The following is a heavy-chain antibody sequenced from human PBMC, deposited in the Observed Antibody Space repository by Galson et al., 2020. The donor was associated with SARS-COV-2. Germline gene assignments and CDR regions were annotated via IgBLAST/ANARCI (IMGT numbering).Heavy chain of an antibody. CDR3: ARQGVYCSGGSCYAWFDY. J-gene: IGHJ4*02. CDR1: GYSFTSYW. CDR2: IDPSDSYT. V-gene: IGHV5-10-1*01. D-gene: IGHD2-15*01. Sequence: HGESLKISCKGSGYSFTSYWISWVRQMPGKGLEWMGRIDPSDSYTNYSPSFQGHVTISADKSISTAYLQWSSLKASDTAMYYCARQGVYCSGGSCYAWFDYWGQGTLVTVSS.